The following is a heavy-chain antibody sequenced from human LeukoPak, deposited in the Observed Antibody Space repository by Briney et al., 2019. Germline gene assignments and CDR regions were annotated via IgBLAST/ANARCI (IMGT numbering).Heavy chain of an antibody. CDR1: GGSFSGYY. D-gene: IGHD6-13*01. Sequence: SETLSLTCAVYGGSFSGYYWSWIRQPPGKGLEWIGEINHSGSTNYNPSLKSRVTISVDTSKNQFSLKLSSVTAADTAVYYCARDIAAGGGTFDYWGQGTLVTVSS. V-gene: IGHV4-34*01. J-gene: IGHJ4*02. CDR3: ARDIAAGGGTFDY. CDR2: INHSGST.